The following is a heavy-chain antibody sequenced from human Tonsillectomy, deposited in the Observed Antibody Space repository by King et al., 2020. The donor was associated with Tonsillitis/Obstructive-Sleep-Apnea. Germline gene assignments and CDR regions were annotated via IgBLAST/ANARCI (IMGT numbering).Heavy chain of an antibody. CDR2: IDHTGST. V-gene: IGHV4-34*01. CDR1: GGSFSGYY. J-gene: IGHJ3*02. Sequence: VQLQQWGAGLLKPSETLSLTCAVYGGSFSGYYWSWIRQPPGKGLEWIGEIDHTGSTNSNPSLKSRVTISADTSKTQFSLNLSSVTAADTAVYYCAREITTDAFDIWGQGTMVTVSS. D-gene: IGHD3-3*01. CDR3: AREITTDAFDI.